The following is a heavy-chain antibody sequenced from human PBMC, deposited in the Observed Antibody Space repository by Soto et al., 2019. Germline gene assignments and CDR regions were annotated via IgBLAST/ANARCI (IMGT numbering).Heavy chain of an antibody. CDR3: ARDVTAMEALYYYDT. Sequence: QLQLVQSGAAVKKPGSSVKVSCKASGGTPNTYTISWVRQAPGQGLEWMGSILPFLGTTNYARKFQGRVTINADQSTSTMELSSLRSEDTAVYFCARDVTAMEALYYYDTWGQGTLVTVSS. CDR1: GGTPNTYT. V-gene: IGHV1-69*08. CDR2: ILPFLGTT. J-gene: IGHJ4*02. D-gene: IGHD5-18*01.